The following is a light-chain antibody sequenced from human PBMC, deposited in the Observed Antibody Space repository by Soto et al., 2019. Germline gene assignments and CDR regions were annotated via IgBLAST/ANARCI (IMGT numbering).Light chain of an antibody. CDR3: QQYGSSPWT. Sequence: EFVLTQSPGTLSLSPWERATLSCRASQSLSSSYLAWYQQKPGQAPRLLIYGASSRATGIPDRFSGSGSGTDFTLTISRLEPEDFAVYYCQQYGSSPWTFGQGTKVDI. V-gene: IGKV3-20*01. CDR2: GAS. J-gene: IGKJ1*01. CDR1: QSLSSSY.